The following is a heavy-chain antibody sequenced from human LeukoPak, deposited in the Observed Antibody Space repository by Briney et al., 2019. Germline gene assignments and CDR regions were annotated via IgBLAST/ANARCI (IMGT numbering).Heavy chain of an antibody. J-gene: IGHJ4*02. CDR2: IVGDTVT. Sequence: GGSLRLSCAASGFIFTNYFMSWVRQAPGKGLEWVSAIVGDTVTFYTDSVKGRFTISRDNSKNTLYLQMNGLRAEDTAIYYCAKGSAQWELYDYWGQGTLVTVSS. D-gene: IGHD4-23*01. CDR1: GFIFTNYF. V-gene: IGHV3-23*01. CDR3: AKGSAQWELYDY.